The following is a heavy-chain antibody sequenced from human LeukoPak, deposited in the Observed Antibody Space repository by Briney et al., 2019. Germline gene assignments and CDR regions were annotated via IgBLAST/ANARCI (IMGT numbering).Heavy chain of an antibody. J-gene: IGHJ4*02. V-gene: IGHV3-30*02. CDR1: GFTFSSYG. Sequence: PGGSLRLSCVASGFTFSSYGMHWVRQAPHKGLEWVAFIRYDGSNKYYEDSVKGRFTISRDNSQNTLYLQMNSLKPEDTAVYYCAKVALGGSDYWGQGTLVTVSS. CDR2: IRYDGSNK. CDR3: AKVALGGSDY. D-gene: IGHD3-3*01.